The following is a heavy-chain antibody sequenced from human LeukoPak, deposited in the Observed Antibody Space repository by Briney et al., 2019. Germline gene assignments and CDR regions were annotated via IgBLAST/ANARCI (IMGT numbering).Heavy chain of an antibody. V-gene: IGHV4-61*02. J-gene: IGHJ5*02. CDR1: GNSISSGDNY. Sequence: SETLSLTCTVSGNSISSGDNYWSWIRQPAGKGLEWIGRIYTSGSTNYNPSLKSRVTISVDTSKNQFSLKLSSVTAADTAVYYCARDVSGYAWFDPWGQGTLVTVSS. D-gene: IGHD3-22*01. CDR2: IYTSGST. CDR3: ARDVSGYAWFDP.